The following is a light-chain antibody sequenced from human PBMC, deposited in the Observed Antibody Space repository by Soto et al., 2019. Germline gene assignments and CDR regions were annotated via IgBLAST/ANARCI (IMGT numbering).Light chain of an antibody. J-gene: IGKJ1*01. CDR3: QQYYNPPWT. CDR2: WAS. Sequence: SPLSCWSSQRLLYRSNNKNYISWYQHKPGQPPKLLIYWASTRHSGVPDRFSGSGSGTDFTLTISNLQAEDVAVYYCQQYYNPPWTFGPGTKVEI. CDR1: QRLLYRSNNKNY. V-gene: IGKV4-1*01.